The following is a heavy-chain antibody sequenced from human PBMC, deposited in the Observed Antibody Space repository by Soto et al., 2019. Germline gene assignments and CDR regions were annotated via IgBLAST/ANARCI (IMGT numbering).Heavy chain of an antibody. Sequence: EVQLVESGGGLVQPGRSLRLSCAASGFTFDDYAMHWVRQAPGKGLEWVSGISWNSGIIDYADSVKGRFTISRDNAKNSRYLQMNSLRAEDKALYYCAKGYSYGVLEPLGYWGQGTLVTVSS. CDR3: AKGYSYGVLEPLGY. CDR1: GFTFDDYA. J-gene: IGHJ4*02. D-gene: IGHD5-18*01. CDR2: ISWNSGII. V-gene: IGHV3-9*01.